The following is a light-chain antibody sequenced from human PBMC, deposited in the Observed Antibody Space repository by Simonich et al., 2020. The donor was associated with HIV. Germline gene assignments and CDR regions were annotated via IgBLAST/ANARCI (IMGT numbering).Light chain of an antibody. CDR2: DVS. CDR3: ASYTSSTTWV. J-gene: IGLJ3*02. CDR1: SSDVGGYNF. V-gene: IGLV2-14*03. Sequence: QSALTQPASVSGSPGQSITISCTGTSSDVGGYNFVSWYQQHPGKAPKLMLYDVSKWPSGVSLRFSGSKSGNTASLSISGLQAEDEADYYCASYTSSTTWVFGGGTKLTVL.